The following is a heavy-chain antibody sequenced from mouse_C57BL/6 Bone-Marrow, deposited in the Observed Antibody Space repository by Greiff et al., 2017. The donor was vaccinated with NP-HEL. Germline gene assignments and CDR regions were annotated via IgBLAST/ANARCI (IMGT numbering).Heavy chain of an antibody. CDR3: ARGSYYYGSSSYYFDY. D-gene: IGHD1-1*01. Sequence: EVQLVESEGGLVQPGSSMKLSCTASGFTFSDYYMAWVRQVPEKGLEWVANINYDGSSTYYLDSLKSRFIISRDNAKNILYLQMSSLKSEDTATYYCARGSYYYGSSSYYFDYWGQGTTLTVSS. CDR2: INYDGSST. CDR1: GFTFSDYY. V-gene: IGHV5-16*01. J-gene: IGHJ2*01.